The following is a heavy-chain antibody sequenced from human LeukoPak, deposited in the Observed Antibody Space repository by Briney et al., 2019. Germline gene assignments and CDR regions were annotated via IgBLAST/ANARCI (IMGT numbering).Heavy chain of an antibody. V-gene: IGHV4-39*01. D-gene: IGHD5-12*01. CDR2: IYYSGST. CDR3: ARQGVATIPYYYYDMDV. CDR1: GFTFSSYSMN. Sequence: GSLRLSCAASGFTFSSYSMNWIRQPPGKGLEWIGSIYYSGSTYCNPSLKSRVTMSVDTSKNQFSLKLSSVTAADTAVYYCARQGVATIPYYYYDMDVWGQGTTVTVSS. J-gene: IGHJ6*02.